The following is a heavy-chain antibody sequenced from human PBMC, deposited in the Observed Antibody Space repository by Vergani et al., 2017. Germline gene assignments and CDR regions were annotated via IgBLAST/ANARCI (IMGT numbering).Heavy chain of an antibody. J-gene: IGHJ6*02. D-gene: IGHD3-22*01. CDR2: IRYDGSNK. CDR1: GFTFSSYG. Sequence: QVQLVESGGGVVQPGGSLRLSCAASGFTFSSYGMHLVRQAPGKGLGWVSFIRYDGSNKYYADSVKGRFTISRDNSKNTLYLQMKSLRAEDTAVYYCAKASYYYDXSGFRGVYYYGMDVWGQGTTVTVSS. V-gene: IGHV3-30*02. CDR3: AKASYYYDXSGFRGVYYYGMDV.